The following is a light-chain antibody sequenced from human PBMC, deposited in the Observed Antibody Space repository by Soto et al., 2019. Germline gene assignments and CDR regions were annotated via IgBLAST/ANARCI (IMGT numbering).Light chain of an antibody. Sequence: QSVLNQPASVSGSPGQSITISCTGTSSDVGGYNYVSWYQQHPGKAPKVMSYEVSHRPSGVSDRFSGSKSGNTASLTISGLQAEDEADYYCSSYTTSTTLVVFGGGTKLTVL. J-gene: IGLJ3*02. CDR3: SSYTTSTTLVV. V-gene: IGLV2-14*01. CDR1: SSDVGGYNY. CDR2: EVS.